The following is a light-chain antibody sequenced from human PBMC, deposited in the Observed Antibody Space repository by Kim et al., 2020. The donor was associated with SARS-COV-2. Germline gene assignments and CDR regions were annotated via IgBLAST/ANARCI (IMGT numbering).Light chain of an antibody. V-gene: IGLV1-47*02. CDR3: AAWDDSLSGRV. CDR2: SNN. Sequence: GQRVTMSCSGSSSNSGSNYVYWYQQLPGTAPKPLIYSNNQRPSGVPDRCSGSKSGTSASLAISGLRSEDEADYYCAAWDDSLSGRVFGGGTQLTVL. J-gene: IGLJ2*01. CDR1: SSNSGSNY.